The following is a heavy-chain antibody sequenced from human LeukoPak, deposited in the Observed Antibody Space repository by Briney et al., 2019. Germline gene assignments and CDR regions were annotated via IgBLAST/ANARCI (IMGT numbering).Heavy chain of an antibody. V-gene: IGHV1-18*01. D-gene: IGHD4-17*01. CDR3: ARSTTVTTPFDY. Sequence: ASVKVTCKASGYTFTSYGISWVRQAPGQGLEWMGWISAYNGNTNYAQKLQGRVTMTTDTSTSTAYMELRSLRSDDTAVYYCARSTTVTTPFDYWGQGTLVTVSS. CDR2: ISAYNGNT. J-gene: IGHJ4*02. CDR1: GYTFTSYG.